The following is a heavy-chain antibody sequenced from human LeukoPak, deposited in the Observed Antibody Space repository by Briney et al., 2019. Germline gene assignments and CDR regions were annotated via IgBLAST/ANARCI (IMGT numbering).Heavy chain of an antibody. CDR2: IIPSLDVA. J-gene: IGHJ4*02. CDR3: ARDHCSPGTCLGGH. CDR1: GDTFIPYT. V-gene: IGHV1-69*04. D-gene: IGHD2-15*01. Sequence: SVKVSCEASGDTFIPYTFSWVRQAPGQGLEWIGRIIPSLDVANYAHKFQGRVTLSVDRDTATTYMEVTSLRSEDTAIYYCARDHCSPGTCLGGHWGQGTLVTVSS.